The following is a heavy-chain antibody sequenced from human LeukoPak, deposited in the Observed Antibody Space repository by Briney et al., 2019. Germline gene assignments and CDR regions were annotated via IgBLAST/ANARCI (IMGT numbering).Heavy chain of an antibody. CDR1: GFTFSNYW. J-gene: IGHJ6*03. Sequence: GGSLRLSCAASGFTFSNYWLTWVRQAPGKGLEWVANIKQDGSEKHYVDSVKGRFTVSRDNAKRSLYLQMNSLRAEDTAVFYCARGVDYHYYYYMDFWGKGTTVTVS. CDR2: IKQDGSEK. V-gene: IGHV3-7*01. CDR3: ARGVDYHYYYYMDF.